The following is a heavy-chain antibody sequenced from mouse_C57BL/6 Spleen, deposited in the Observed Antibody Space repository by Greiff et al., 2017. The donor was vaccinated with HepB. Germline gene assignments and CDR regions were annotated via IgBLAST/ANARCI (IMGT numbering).Heavy chain of an antibody. D-gene: IGHD1-1*01. CDR3: TRMGGSSSFAY. V-gene: IGHV1-15*01. Sequence: VQLQESGAELVRPGASVTLSCKASGYTFTDYEMHWVKQTPVHGLEWIGAIDPETGGTAYNQKFKGKAILTADKSSSTAYMALRSLTSEDSAVYYCTRMGGSSSFAYWGQGTLVTVSA. CDR2: IDPETGGT. J-gene: IGHJ3*01. CDR1: GYTFTDYE.